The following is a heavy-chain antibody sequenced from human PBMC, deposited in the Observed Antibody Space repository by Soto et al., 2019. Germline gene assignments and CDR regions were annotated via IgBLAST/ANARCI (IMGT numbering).Heavy chain of an antibody. D-gene: IGHD2-21*02. Sequence: PGGSLILSCAASGFTFSSYIMHWVRQAPGKGLEWVSAISSSSSYKYYADSVKGRFTISRDNAKSSLYLQMSSLRADDTAVYYCARKGDSNPADYWGQGTLVTVSS. CDR1: GFTFSSYI. CDR3: ARKGDSNPADY. CDR2: ISSSSSYK. V-gene: IGHV3-21*01. J-gene: IGHJ4*02.